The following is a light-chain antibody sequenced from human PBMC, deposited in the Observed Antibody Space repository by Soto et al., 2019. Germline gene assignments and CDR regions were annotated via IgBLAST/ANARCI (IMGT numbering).Light chain of an antibody. J-gene: IGLJ1*01. V-gene: IGLV2-14*01. CDR3: SSYTSSKTYV. CDR1: SSDVGGYDF. CDR2: DVS. Sequence: QSALAQPASVSGSPGQSITISCTGTSSDVGGYDFVSWYQQHPGKATKLMISDVSNRPSGGSNRISGSKSGNTASLTISGLQAEDEADYYCSSYTSSKTYVFGTGTKVTVL.